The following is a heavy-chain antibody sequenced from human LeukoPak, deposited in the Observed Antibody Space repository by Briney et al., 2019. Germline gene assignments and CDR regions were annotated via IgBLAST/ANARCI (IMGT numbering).Heavy chain of an antibody. J-gene: IGHJ4*02. Sequence: SVKVSCKXSGGTFSSYAISWVRQAPGQGLEWMGGIIPIFGTANYAQKFQGRVTITTDESTSTAYMELSSLRSEDTAVYYCARDRGCSSTSCYRLSHFDYWGQGTQVTVSS. V-gene: IGHV1-69*05. CDR1: GGTFSSYA. D-gene: IGHD2-2*01. CDR2: IIPIFGTA. CDR3: ARDRGCSSTSCYRLSHFDY.